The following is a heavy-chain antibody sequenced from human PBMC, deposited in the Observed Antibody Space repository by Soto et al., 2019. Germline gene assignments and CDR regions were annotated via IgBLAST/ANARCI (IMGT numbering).Heavy chain of an antibody. Sequence: GGSLRLSCAASGFTFSSYAMHWVRQAPGKGLEWVSFISYDGSNKYYAYSVKGRFTISRDNSKNTLYLQMNSLRAEDTAVYYCARDSQAAAGRESGMHXWGHVTTVTVS. CDR3: ARDSQAAAGRESGMHX. CDR1: GFTFSSYA. D-gene: IGHD6-13*01. V-gene: IGHV3-30-3*01. CDR2: ISYDGSNK. J-gene: IGHJ6*02.